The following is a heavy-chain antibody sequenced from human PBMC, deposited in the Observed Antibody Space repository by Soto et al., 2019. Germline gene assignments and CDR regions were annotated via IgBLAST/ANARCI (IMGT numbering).Heavy chain of an antibody. J-gene: IGHJ6*02. CDR2: IWYDGSNK. V-gene: IGHV3-33*01. Sequence: QVQLVESGGGVAQPGRSLRLSCTVSGFTFSGHAMHWVRQAPGKGLEWVTQIWYDGSNKYYAESVKGRFTISRDNSKNTLXLQMXXXXXXXTXVYYCARDGXXXAPYALDVWGQGTSVTVSS. CDR1: GFTFSGHA. CDR3: ARDGXXXAPYALDV.